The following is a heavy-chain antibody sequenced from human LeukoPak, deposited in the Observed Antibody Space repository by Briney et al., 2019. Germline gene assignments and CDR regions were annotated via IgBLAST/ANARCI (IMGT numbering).Heavy chain of an antibody. Sequence: GGSLRLSCAASGFTFDDYAMPWVRQAPGKGLEWVSGISWNSGSIGYADSVKGRFTISRDNAKNSLYLQMNSLRAEDTALYYSAKDKSAMALSNIDYWGQGTLVTVSS. CDR3: AKDKSAMALSNIDY. J-gene: IGHJ4*02. V-gene: IGHV3-9*01. CDR1: GFTFDDYA. D-gene: IGHD5-18*01. CDR2: ISWNSGSI.